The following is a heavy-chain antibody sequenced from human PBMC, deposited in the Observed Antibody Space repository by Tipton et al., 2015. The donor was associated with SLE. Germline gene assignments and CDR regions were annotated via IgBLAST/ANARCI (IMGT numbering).Heavy chain of an antibody. V-gene: IGHV1-69*01. CDR3: ARSDDSTSSFDS. CDR1: GYAFTDYY. D-gene: IGHD2/OR15-2a*01. CDR2: IIPMFGTA. J-gene: IGHJ4*02. Sequence: QVQLVQSGAEVKKPGASVKVSCKASGYAFTDYYVHWVRQAPGQGLEWMGGIIPMFGTAGYAQKFRYRVTITADESTSTVYMEMSGLTSEDTAVFYCARSDDSTSSFDSWGPGTLVTVSS.